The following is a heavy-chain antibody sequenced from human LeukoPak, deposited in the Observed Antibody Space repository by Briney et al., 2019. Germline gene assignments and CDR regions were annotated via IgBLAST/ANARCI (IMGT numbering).Heavy chain of an antibody. Sequence: GGFLRLSCAASGFTFDDYAMHWVRQAPGKGLEWVSLISWDGGSTYYADSVKGRFTISRDNSKNSLYLQMNSLRAEDTALYYCAKAGSGYSVYYFDYWGQGTPVTVSS. D-gene: IGHD3-22*01. CDR3: AKAGSGYSVYYFDY. J-gene: IGHJ4*02. CDR1: GFTFDDYA. V-gene: IGHV3-43D*04. CDR2: ISWDGGST.